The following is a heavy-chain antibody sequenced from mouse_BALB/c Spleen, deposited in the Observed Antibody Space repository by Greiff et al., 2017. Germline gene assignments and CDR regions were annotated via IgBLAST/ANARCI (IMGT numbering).Heavy chain of an antibody. Sequence: EVHLVESGPGLVKPSQSLSLTCSVTGYSITSGYYWNWIRQFPGNKLEWMGYISYDGSNNYNPSLKNRISITRDTSKNQFFLKLNSVTTEDTATYYCARALSFAYWGQGTLVTVSA. D-gene: IGHD6-1*01. CDR2: ISYDGSN. J-gene: IGHJ3*01. CDR3: ARALSFAY. CDR1: GYSITSGYY. V-gene: IGHV3-6*02.